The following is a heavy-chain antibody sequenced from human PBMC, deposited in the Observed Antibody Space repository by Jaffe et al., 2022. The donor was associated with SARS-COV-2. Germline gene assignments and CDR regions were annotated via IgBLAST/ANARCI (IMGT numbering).Heavy chain of an antibody. D-gene: IGHD5-18*01. CDR3: ARGEGQLWFHYYYMDV. Sequence: QLQLQESGPGLVKPSETLSLTCTVSGGSISSSSYYWGWIRQPPGKGLEWIGSIYYSGSTYYNPSLKSRVTISVDTSKNQFSLKLSSVTAADTAVYYCARGEGQLWFHYYYMDVWGKGTTVTVSS. CDR2: IYYSGST. V-gene: IGHV4-39*01. J-gene: IGHJ6*03. CDR1: GGSISSSSYY.